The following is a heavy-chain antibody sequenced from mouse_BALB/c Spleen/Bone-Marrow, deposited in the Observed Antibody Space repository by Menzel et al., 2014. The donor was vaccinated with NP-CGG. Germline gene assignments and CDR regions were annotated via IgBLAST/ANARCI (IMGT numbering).Heavy chain of an antibody. CDR3: AGRAEDGYAMDY. CDR2: IWWDDAK. CDR1: GFSLSTPGMG. V-gene: IGHV8-8*01. Sequence: QDTLTESGPGILKPSQTLSLTCSFSGFSLSTPGMGVGRVRQPSGKGLEWLAHIWWDDAKYYNPSPKRQPTISKDNYRNQVFLESTSVDNADTATCYCAGRAEDGYAMDYWGQGTSVTGSS. D-gene: IGHD2-3*01. J-gene: IGHJ4*01.